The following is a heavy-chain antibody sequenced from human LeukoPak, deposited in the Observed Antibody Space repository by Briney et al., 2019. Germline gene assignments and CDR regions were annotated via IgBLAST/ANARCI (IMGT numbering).Heavy chain of an antibody. CDR3: ARAAKVLRFLEWTKGPFDY. J-gene: IGHJ4*02. Sequence: SETLSLTCAVYGGSFSGYYWSWIRQPPGKGLEWIGEINHSGSTNYNPSLKSRVTISVDTSKNQFSLKLSSVTAADTAVYYCARAAKVLRFLEWTKGPFDYWGQGTLVTVSS. CDR1: GGSFSGYY. CDR2: INHSGST. D-gene: IGHD3-3*01. V-gene: IGHV4-34*01.